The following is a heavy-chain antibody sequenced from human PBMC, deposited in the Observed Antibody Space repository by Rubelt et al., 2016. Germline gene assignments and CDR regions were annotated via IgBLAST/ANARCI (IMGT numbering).Heavy chain of an antibody. J-gene: IGHJ3*02. V-gene: IGHV1-2*04. CDR1: GYTFTGYY. CDR2: INPNSGGT. CDR3: ARGSWFRGAFDI. Sequence: QVQLVQSGAEVKKPGASVKVSCKASGYTFTGYYMHWVRQAPGQGLEWMGWINPNSGGTNYAQRVQGWVTMTRETSISTAYMELSRLRSDDTAMYYCARGSWFRGAFDIWGQGTMVTVSS. D-gene: IGHD6-13*01.